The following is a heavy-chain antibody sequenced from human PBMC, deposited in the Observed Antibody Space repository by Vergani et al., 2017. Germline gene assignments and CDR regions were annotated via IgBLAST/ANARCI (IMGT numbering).Heavy chain of an antibody. V-gene: IGHV3-21*01. J-gene: IGHJ4*02. CDR1: GFTFSSYS. D-gene: IGHD4-23*01. CDR2: ISSSSSYI. Sequence: EVQLVESGGGLVQPGGSLRLSCAASGFTFSSYSMNWVRQAPGKGLEWVSSISSSSSYIYYADSVKGRFTISRDNAKNSLYLQMNSLRAEDTAVYYCARDRGTVVTGYFDYWGQGTLVTVSS. CDR3: ARDRGTVVTGYFDY.